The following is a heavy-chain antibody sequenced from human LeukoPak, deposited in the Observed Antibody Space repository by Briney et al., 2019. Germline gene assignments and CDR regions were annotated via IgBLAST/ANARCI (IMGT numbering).Heavy chain of an antibody. CDR1: RGSVSSGSFY. CDR2: ILKTRST. V-gene: IGHV4-61*01. J-gene: IGHJ5*02. Sequence: RSESLSVTCTVSRGSVSSGSFYWSWIRQPPGRGLEWIGYILKTRSTNYNPSLMSRFSFSLDTSKNQFSLKLTSVTAADTAVYYCARGNWGSVPFAPWGQGTLVTVSS. CDR3: ARGNWGSVPFAP. D-gene: IGHD7-27*01.